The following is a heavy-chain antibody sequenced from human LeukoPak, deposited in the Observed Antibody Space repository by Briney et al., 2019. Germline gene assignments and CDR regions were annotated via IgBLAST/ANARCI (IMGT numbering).Heavy chain of an antibody. J-gene: IGHJ4*02. CDR1: GYTFTSYG. Sequence: ASVKVSCKASGYTFTSYGISWVRQAPGQGLEWMGWISAYNGNTNYAQKLQGRVAMTTDTSTSTAYMELRSLRSDDTAVYYCARVGYIVATFGGEYWGQGTLVTVSS. CDR2: ISAYNGNT. CDR3: ARVGYIVATFGGEY. V-gene: IGHV1-18*01. D-gene: IGHD5-12*01.